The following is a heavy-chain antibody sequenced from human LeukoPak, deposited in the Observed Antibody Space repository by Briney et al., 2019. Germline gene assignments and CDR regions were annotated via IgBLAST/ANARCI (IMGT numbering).Heavy chain of an antibody. V-gene: IGHV3-23*01. CDR1: GFTFSSYA. J-gene: IGHJ6*03. CDR2: ISGSGSST. CDR3: AKDLLAARGYYMDV. D-gene: IGHD6-6*01. Sequence: GGSLRLSCAASGFTFSSYAMSWVRQAPGKGLEWVSAISGSGSSTYYADSVKGRFTISRDNSKNTLYLQMNSLRAEDTAVYYCAKDLLAARGYYMDVWGKGTTVTVSS.